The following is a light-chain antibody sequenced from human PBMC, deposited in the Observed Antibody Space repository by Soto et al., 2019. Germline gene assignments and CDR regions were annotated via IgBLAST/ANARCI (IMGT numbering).Light chain of an antibody. CDR2: DAS. Sequence: EIVLTQSPATLSLSPGERAALSCRASQTVSSFLGWYQQKPGQAPRLLIYDASNRATGIPARFSGSGSGTDFTLTISSLEPEDGAVYYCQQRTNWPVSITFCQGTRLEIK. CDR1: QTVSSF. V-gene: IGKV3-11*01. CDR3: QQRTNWPVSIT. J-gene: IGKJ5*01.